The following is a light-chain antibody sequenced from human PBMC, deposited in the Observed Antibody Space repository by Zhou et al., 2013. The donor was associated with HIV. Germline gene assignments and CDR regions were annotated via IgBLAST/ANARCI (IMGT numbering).Light chain of an antibody. CDR1: QSVSNSY. CDR3: QQRSNWPT. Sequence: EIVLTQSPGTLSLSPGERATLSCRASQSVSNSYLAWYQQTPGQAPRLLIYGVSTRATGVPDRFSGSGSGTDFTLTITRLEPEDFAVYYCQQRSNWPTFGPGTKVDIK. V-gene: IGKV3D-20*02. CDR2: GVS. J-gene: IGKJ3*01.